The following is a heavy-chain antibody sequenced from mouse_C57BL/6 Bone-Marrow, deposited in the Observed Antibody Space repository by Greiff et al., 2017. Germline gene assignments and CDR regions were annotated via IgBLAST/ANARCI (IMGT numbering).Heavy chain of an antibody. D-gene: IGHD1-1*01. CDR3: ARRERDPPLLRYRDWYYDV. J-gene: IGHJ1*03. CDR2: FYPGSGSI. CDR1: GYTFTEYT. V-gene: IGHV1-62-2*01. Sequence: QVQLQQSGAELVKPGASVKLSCKASGYTFTEYTIHWVKQRPGQGLEWIGWFYPGSGSIKYNEKFKDKATLTADKSSSTVYMELSRLTSEDSADYYCARRERDPPLLRYRDWYYDVWGTGTTVTVSS.